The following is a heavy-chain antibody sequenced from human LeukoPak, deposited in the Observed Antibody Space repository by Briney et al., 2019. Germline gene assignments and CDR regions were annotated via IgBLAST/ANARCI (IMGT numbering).Heavy chain of an antibody. J-gene: IGHJ4*02. CDR3: AKDGRVEQQLYYFDY. V-gene: IGHV3-23*01. Sequence: GGSLRLSCAASGFTFSSYSMNWVRQAPGKGLEWVSTISASGGNTFYADSVKGRFTISRHNSKNTLHLQMNSLRAEDTAVYYCAKDGRVEQQLYYFDYWGQGALVTVSS. CDR1: GFTFSSYS. D-gene: IGHD6-13*01. CDR2: ISASGGNT.